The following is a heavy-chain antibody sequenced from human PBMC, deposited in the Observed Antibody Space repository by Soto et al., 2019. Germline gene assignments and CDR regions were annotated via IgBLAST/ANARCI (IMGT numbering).Heavy chain of an antibody. J-gene: IGHJ6*02. CDR3: AGEGTIFGVVIIPDDYYYYGMDV. D-gene: IGHD3-3*01. CDR2: IIPICGTA. V-gene: IGHV1-69*06. Sequence: GASVKFSCKASGGTFSSYAISWVRQAPGQGLEWMGGIIPICGTANYAQKFQGRVTITADKSTSTAYMELSSLRSEDTAVYYCAGEGTIFGVVIIPDDYYYYGMDVWGQGTTVTVSS. CDR1: GGTFSSYA.